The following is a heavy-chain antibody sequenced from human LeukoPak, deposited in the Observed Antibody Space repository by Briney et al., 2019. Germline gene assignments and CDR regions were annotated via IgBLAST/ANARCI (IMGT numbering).Heavy chain of an antibody. CDR3: ARESDTMIADP. Sequence: PGGSLRLSCAASGFTFSSYGVHWVRQAPGKGLEWVAVIWYDGSNKYYADSVKGRFTISRDNSKNTLYLQMNSLRAEDTAVYYCARESDTMIADPWGQGTLVTVSS. J-gene: IGHJ5*02. D-gene: IGHD3-22*01. CDR1: GFTFSSYG. V-gene: IGHV3-33*01. CDR2: IWYDGSNK.